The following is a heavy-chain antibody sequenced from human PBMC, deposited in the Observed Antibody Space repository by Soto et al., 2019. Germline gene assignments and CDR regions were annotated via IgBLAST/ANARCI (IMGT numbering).Heavy chain of an antibody. J-gene: IGHJ4*02. V-gene: IGHV1-46*01. Sequence: ASVKVSCKASGDTFTSYYMHWVRQAPGQGLEWMGIINPSGDTNYAQKFQGRVTITADKSTGTAYMELNRLRSEDTAVYYCVRDSPIGSTFSGYDGIDYWGRGTLVTVSS. CDR3: VRDSPIGSTFSGYDGIDY. D-gene: IGHD5-12*01. CDR1: GDTFTSYY. CDR2: INPSGDT.